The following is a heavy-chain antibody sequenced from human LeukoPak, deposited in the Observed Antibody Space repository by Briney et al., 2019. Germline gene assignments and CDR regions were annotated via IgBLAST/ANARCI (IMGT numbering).Heavy chain of an antibody. Sequence: PGGSLRLSCEASGFTFSSYSMNWVRQAPGKGLEWVSYIGSSSIIIYYADSVKGRFTISRDNSKNTLYLQMNSLRAEDTAVYYCARDREYYYYGMDVWGQGTTVTVSS. CDR3: ARDREYYYYGMDV. J-gene: IGHJ6*02. CDR2: IGSSSIII. V-gene: IGHV3-48*01. CDR1: GFTFSSYS.